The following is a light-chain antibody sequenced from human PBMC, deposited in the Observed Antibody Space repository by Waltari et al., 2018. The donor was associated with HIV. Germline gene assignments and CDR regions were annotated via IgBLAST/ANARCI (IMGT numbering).Light chain of an antibody. J-gene: IGLJ2*01. V-gene: IGLV3-21*02. CDR3: QVWDSGSEPPVV. Sequence: YVLTQPPSVSVAPGQTARITCGGNNIRNKSVHWDQQKPGQAPVLVVYDDVDRPSGIPERFSGSNSGNTATLTISRVDAGDEADYYCQVWDSGSEPPVVFGGGTKLTVL. CDR2: DDV. CDR1: NIRNKS.